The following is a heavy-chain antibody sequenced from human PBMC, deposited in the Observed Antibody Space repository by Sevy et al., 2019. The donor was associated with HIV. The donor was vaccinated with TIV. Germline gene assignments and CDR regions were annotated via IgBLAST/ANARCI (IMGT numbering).Heavy chain of an antibody. CDR3: ARALGMATFGQIRFDS. J-gene: IGHJ5*01. V-gene: IGHV4-38-2*01. D-gene: IGHD5-12*01. CDR2: IYRCGTT. CDR1: SYSVGSDNY. Sequence: SETLSLTCAVSSYSVGSDNYWGWIRQSPGKGLEWIGIIYRCGTTYYNPSLKSRVNISVDTSKNQFSMKLSSVTASDTAVYFCARALGMATFGQIRFDSWGQGTLVTVSS.